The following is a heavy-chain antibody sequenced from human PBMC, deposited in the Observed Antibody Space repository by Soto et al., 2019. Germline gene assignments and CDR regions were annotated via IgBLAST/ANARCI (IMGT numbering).Heavy chain of an antibody. D-gene: IGHD6-6*01. CDR3: ARDSEGTSSLTHY. V-gene: IGHV1-58*02. Sequence: ASVKVSCKASGFTFTSSAMQWVRQARGQRLEWIGWIVVGSGNTNYAQKFQERVTITRDMSTSTAYMELSSLRSEDTAMYYCARDSEGTSSLTHYWGQGTLVTVSS. CDR2: IVVGSGNT. CDR1: GFTFTSSA. J-gene: IGHJ4*02.